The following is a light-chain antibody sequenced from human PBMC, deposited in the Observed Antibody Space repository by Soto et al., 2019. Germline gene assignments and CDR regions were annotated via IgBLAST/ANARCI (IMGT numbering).Light chain of an antibody. V-gene: IGLV1-40*01. J-gene: IGLJ1*01. Sequence: QSVLTQPPSVSGAPGQRVTISCTGSISNIGAGYDVHWYQQLPGTAPKLLIYDNSNRPSGVPDRFSGSKSGTSASLAITGLQAEDEADYFCQSYDISLTGYVFGTGTKVTVL. CDR1: ISNIGAGYD. CDR3: QSYDISLTGYV. CDR2: DNS.